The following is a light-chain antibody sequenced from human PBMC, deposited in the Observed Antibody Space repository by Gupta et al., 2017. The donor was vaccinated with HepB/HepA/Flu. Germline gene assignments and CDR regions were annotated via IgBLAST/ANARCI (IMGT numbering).Light chain of an antibody. CDR1: SSNIGNNY. CDR2: ENN. J-gene: IGLJ2*01. V-gene: IGLV1-51*02. CDR3: GTWDSSLSARV. Sequence: QSVLTQPPSVSAAPGQIVTISRSGSSSNIGNNYVSWYQQPPGTAPKLLIYENNKRPSGIPDRFSGSKSGTSATLGITGLQTGDEADYYCGTWDSSLSARVFGGGTKLTVL.